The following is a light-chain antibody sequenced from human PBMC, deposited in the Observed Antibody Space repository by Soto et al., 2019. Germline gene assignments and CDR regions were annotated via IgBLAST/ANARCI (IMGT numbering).Light chain of an antibody. CDR2: GAS. V-gene: IGKV3-15*01. Sequence: EIVLTQSPATLSVSPGERATLSCRASQSVSSNLAWYQQIPGRAPRLLIYGASTRASGIPARFSASGSVTEFTLTISSLQSEDFAVYYCQQFNYWPPITFGQGTRLEIK. J-gene: IGKJ5*01. CDR3: QQFNYWPPIT. CDR1: QSVSSN.